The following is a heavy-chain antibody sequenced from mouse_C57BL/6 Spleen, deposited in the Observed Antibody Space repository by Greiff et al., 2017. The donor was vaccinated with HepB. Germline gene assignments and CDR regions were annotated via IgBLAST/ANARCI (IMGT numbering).Heavy chain of an antibody. V-gene: IGHV1-39*01. J-gene: IGHJ4*01. CDR2: INPNYGTT. D-gene: IGHD5-1*01. Sequence: VQLKQSGPELVKPGASVKISCKASGYSFTDYNMNWVKQSHGKSLEWIGVINPNYGTTSYNQKFKGKATLTVDQSSSTAYMQLKSLTSDDSAVYYCARYLYYAMDYWGQGTSVTVSS. CDR3: ARYLYYAMDY. CDR1: GYSFTDYN.